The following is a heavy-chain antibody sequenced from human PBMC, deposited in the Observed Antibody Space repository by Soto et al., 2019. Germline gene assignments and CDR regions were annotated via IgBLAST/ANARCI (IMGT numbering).Heavy chain of an antibody. V-gene: IGHV1-3*01. CDR2: INAGNGNT. J-gene: IGHJ5*02. CDR3: ARVAIVGAAMRGFDP. CDR1: GYTFTSYA. D-gene: IGHD1-26*01. Sequence: AASVKVSCKASGYTFTSYAMHWVRQAPGQRLEWMGWINAGNGNTKYSQKSQGRVTITRDTSASTAYMELSSLRSEDTAVYYCARVAIVGAAMRGFDPWGQGTLVTVSS.